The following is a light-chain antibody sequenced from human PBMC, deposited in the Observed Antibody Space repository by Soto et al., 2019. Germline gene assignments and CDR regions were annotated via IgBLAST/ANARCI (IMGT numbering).Light chain of an antibody. CDR1: QGVSSY. V-gene: IGKV1-39*01. CDR2: AAS. CDR3: QQYYIYSQT. Sequence: DIQMTQSPSTLSASVGDSVTITCRTSQGVSSYLAWYQQKPGKAPKLLIYAASSLQSGVPSRFSGSGSGTDFSLTISSLQPDDFATYYCQQYYIYSQTFGQGTKVDI. J-gene: IGKJ1*01.